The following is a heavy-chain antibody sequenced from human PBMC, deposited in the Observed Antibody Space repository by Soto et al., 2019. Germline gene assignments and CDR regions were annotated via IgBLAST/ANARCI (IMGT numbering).Heavy chain of an antibody. CDR3: ARRAVTIFDY. D-gene: IGHD3-10*01. CDR2: INHSGST. Sequence: PSETLSLTCAVYGGSFSGYYWSWIRQPPGKGLEWIGEINHSGSTNYNPSLKSRVTISVDTSKNQFSLKLSSVTAADTAVYYCARRAVTIFDYWGQGTLVTVSS. V-gene: IGHV4-34*01. CDR1: GGSFSGYY. J-gene: IGHJ4*02.